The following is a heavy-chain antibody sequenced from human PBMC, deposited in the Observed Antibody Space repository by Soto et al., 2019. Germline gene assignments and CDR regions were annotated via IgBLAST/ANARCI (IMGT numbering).Heavy chain of an antibody. CDR2: IIPILGIA. Sequence: QVQLVQSGAEVKKPGSSVKVSCKASGGTFSSYTISWVRQAPGQGLEWMGRIIPILGIANYAQKFQGRVTITANKSTSTAYMELSSLRSEDTAVYYCARSRALTTVTTFDYWGQGTLVTVSS. D-gene: IGHD4-17*01. V-gene: IGHV1-69*02. CDR1: GGTFSSYT. CDR3: ARSRALTTVTTFDY. J-gene: IGHJ4*02.